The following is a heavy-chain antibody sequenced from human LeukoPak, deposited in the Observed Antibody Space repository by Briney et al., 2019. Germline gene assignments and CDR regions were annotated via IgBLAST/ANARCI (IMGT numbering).Heavy chain of an antibody. CDR3: AKDKGGAAEY. CDR1: NASISGRNW. CDR2: VSHSGST. D-gene: IGHD1-26*01. V-gene: IGHV4-4*02. Sequence: SETLSLTCAVSNASISGRNWWNWVRQPPGKGLEWIGEVSHSGSTNYNPSLKSRVTMSVDKSKNQFSLKLNSVTAADTAIYYCAKDKGGAAEYWGQGTLVTVSS. J-gene: IGHJ4*02.